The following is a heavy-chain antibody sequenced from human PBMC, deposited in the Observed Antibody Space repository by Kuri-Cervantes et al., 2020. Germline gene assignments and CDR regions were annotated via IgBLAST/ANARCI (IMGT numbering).Heavy chain of an antibody. CDR3: ARGTFEGYDFWSGYYPFDY. CDR2: IWYDGSNK. V-gene: IGHV3-33*08. CDR1: GFTFSSYA. Sequence: GGSLRLSCAASGFTFSSYAMHWVRQAPGKGLEWVAVIWYDGSNKYYADSVKGRFTISRDNSKNTLYLQMNSLRAEDTAVYYCARGTFEGYDFWSGYYPFDYWGQGTLVTVSS. J-gene: IGHJ4*02. D-gene: IGHD3-3*01.